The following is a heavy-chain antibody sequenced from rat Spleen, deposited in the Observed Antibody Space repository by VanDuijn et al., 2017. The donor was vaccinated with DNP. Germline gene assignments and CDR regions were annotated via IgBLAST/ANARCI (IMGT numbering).Heavy chain of an antibody. CDR1: GFTFSNYW. CDR3: TIAYNSGFAY. D-gene: IGHD4-3*01. J-gene: IGHJ3*01. CDR2: ISSTGDNT. Sequence: EVQLVESGGGLVQPGGSLKLSCAASGFTFSNYWMTWIRQAPGKGLEWVASISSTGDNTYYSDSVKGRFTISRDNAKSTLYLQMDSLRSEDTATYYCTIAYNSGFAYWGQGTLVTVSS. V-gene: IGHV5-31*01.